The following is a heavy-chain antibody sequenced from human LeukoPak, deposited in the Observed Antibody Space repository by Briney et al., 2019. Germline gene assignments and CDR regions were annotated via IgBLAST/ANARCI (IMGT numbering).Heavy chain of an antibody. V-gene: IGHV1-69*04. CDR2: IIPILGIA. J-gene: IGHJ4*02. CDR3: AREYLCRSTSCYTTGYFDY. Sequence: EASVKVSCKASGGTFSSYAISWVRQAPGQGLEWMGRIIPILGIANYAQKFQGRVTITTDESTSTAYMELSSLRSEDTAVYYCAREYLCRSTSCYTTGYFDYWGQGTLVTVSS. CDR1: GGTFSSYA. D-gene: IGHD2-2*02.